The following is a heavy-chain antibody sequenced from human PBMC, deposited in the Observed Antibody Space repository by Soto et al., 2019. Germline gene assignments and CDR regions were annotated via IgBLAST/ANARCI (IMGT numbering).Heavy chain of an antibody. CDR1: GYSFTSYW. J-gene: IGHJ6*03. CDR3: ARLYTYYDFWSGYYTPYYYYYYMDV. Sequence: PGESLKISCKGSGYSFTSYWIGWVRQMPGKGLEWMGIIYPGDSDTRYSPSFQGQVTISADKSISTAYLQWSSLKASDTAMYYSARLYTYYDFWSGYYTPYYYYYYMDVWGKGTTVTVSS. CDR2: IYPGDSDT. V-gene: IGHV5-51*01. D-gene: IGHD3-3*01.